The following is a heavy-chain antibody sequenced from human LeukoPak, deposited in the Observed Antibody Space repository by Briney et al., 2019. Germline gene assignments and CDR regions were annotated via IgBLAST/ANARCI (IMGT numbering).Heavy chain of an antibody. CDR1: GGTFSSYA. Sequence: ASVKVSCKASGGTFSSYAISWVRQAPGQGLEWMGGIIPIFGTANYAQKFQGRVTITADESTSTAYMELSSLRSEDTAVYYCAGYNPIQRAGYYYYYGMDVWGQGTTVTASS. CDR2: IIPIFGTA. D-gene: IGHD1-14*01. V-gene: IGHV1-69*13. CDR3: AGYNPIQRAGYYYYYGMDV. J-gene: IGHJ6*02.